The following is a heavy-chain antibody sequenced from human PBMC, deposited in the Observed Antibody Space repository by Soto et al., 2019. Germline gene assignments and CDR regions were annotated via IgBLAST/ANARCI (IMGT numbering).Heavy chain of an antibody. CDR2: LYSDGSHK. CDR1: GFIFATYG. D-gene: IGHD6-13*01. J-gene: IGHJ4*02. V-gene: IGHV3-33*01. CDR3: ARGNVAAAGLFDY. Sequence: QVPLVESGGGVVQPGRSLRLSCVASGFIFATYGMHWVRQAPGKGLEWVAVLYSDGSHKNYADSVKGRFTISRDNSKNTLYLQMYTLRAEDTAVYYCARGNVAAAGLFDYWGQGTLVTVSS.